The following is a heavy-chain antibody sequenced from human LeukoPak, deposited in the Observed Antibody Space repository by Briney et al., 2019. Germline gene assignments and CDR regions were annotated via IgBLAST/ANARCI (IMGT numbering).Heavy chain of an antibody. CDR2: LYPGDSDN. D-gene: IGHD5-12*01. J-gene: IGHJ4*02. Sequence: GESLKISCKGSGYSFPNYWIGWVRQMPGKGLEWLGILYPGDSDNRYSPSFQGQVTISADKSISTAYLQWSSLKASDTAMYYCASRLRERFDSWGQGTLVTVSS. V-gene: IGHV5-51*01. CDR3: ASRLRERFDS. CDR1: GYSFPNYW.